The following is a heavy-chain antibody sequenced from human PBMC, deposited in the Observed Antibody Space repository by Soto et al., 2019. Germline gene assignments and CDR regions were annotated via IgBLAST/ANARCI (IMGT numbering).Heavy chain of an antibody. J-gene: IGHJ3*02. D-gene: IGHD3-22*01. V-gene: IGHV1-3*01. CDR3: ARSFYYDSRNTRKDAFDI. Sequence: ASVKVSCKASGYTFTSYAMHWVRQAPGQRLEWMGWINAGNGNTKYSQKFQGRVTITRDTSVSTAYMELSSLRSEDTAVYYCARSFYYDSRNTRKDAFDIWGQGTMVTVSS. CDR1: GYTFTSYA. CDR2: INAGNGNT.